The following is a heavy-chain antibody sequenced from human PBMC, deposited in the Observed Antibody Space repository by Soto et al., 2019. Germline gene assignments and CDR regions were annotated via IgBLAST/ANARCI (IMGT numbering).Heavy chain of an antibody. CDR2: IKSKTDGGTT. CDR1: GFTFSNAW. D-gene: IGHD3-3*01. J-gene: IGHJ6*02. V-gene: IGHV3-15*01. Sequence: PGGSLRLSCAASGFTFSNAWMSWVRQAPGKGLEWVGRIKSKTDGGTTDYAAPVKGRFTISRDDSKNTLYLQMNSLKTEDTAVYYWTTVHTIFGVDYDYYYGMDVWGQGTTVTVSS. CDR3: TTVHTIFGVDYDYYYGMDV.